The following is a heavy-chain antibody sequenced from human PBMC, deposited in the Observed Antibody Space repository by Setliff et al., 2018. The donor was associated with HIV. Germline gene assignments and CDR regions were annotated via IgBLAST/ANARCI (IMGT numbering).Heavy chain of an antibody. J-gene: IGHJ4*02. CDR1: GGSISSYY. CDR3: ARFDHASIDY. D-gene: IGHD2-2*01. Sequence: PSETLSLTCTVSGGSISSYYWSWIRQPPGKGLEWIGYIYYSGTTNYNPSLKSRVTISLDTSKDQFSLNLSSVTAADTAVYYCARFDHASIDYWGQGTLVTVSS. CDR2: IYYSGTT. V-gene: IGHV4-59*12.